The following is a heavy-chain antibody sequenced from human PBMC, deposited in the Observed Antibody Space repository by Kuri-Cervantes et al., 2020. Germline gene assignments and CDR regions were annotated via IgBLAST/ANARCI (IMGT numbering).Heavy chain of an antibody. J-gene: IGHJ4*02. Sequence: ASVKVSCKASGYTFTGYYMHWVRQAPGQGLEWMGWTNPNSGGTNYAQKFQGRVTMTRDTSISTAYMELSRLRSDDTAEYYCARSYCSGGSCYFRELGSGFDYWGQGTLGTVSS. V-gene: IGHV1-2*02. CDR3: ARSYCSGGSCYFRELGSGFDY. D-gene: IGHD2-15*01. CDR2: TNPNSGGT. CDR1: GYTFTGYY.